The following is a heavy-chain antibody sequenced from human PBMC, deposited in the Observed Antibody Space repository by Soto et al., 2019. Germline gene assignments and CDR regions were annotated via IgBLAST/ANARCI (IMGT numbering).Heavy chain of an antibody. Sequence: GGSLRLSCAASGFTFSTYSMNWVRQAPGKGLEWVSSISSTSGHIYYADSVRGRFTISRDNAKNTLYLQMNSLRAEDTAVYYCARDRQLWSTYYGMDVWGQGTTVTVSS. D-gene: IGHD5-18*01. CDR3: ARDRQLWSTYYGMDV. J-gene: IGHJ6*02. V-gene: IGHV3-21*01. CDR2: ISSTSGHI. CDR1: GFTFSTYS.